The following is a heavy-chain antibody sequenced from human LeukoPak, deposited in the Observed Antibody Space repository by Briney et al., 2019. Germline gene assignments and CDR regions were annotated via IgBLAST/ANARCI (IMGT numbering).Heavy chain of an antibody. D-gene: IGHD3-10*01. Sequence: GASVKVSCKASGYTFTIYGISWVRQAPGQGLEWMGWINAYNGNTNYAQKLQGRVTMTTDTSTSTAYMEVRSLRFDDTAVYYCARDVSGYGSQSLIYYMDVWGKGTTVTISS. V-gene: IGHV1-18*01. CDR3: ARDVSGYGSQSLIYYMDV. CDR2: INAYNGNT. J-gene: IGHJ6*03. CDR1: GYTFTIYG.